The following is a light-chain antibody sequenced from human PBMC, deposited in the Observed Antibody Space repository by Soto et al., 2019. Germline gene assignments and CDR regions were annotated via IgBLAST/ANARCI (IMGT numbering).Light chain of an antibody. CDR2: AAS. V-gene: IGKV1-39*01. CDR3: QQSFNLPRT. CDR1: QSISSS. J-gene: IGKJ1*01. Sequence: DIQMTQSPSSLSASVGATITITCRASQSISSSLNWFQHSPGQPPKLLLFAASNLHAGVPPRFIGSGSGTSFSLTIRSLPPEDFATYYCQQSFNLPRTFGPGTRVEFK.